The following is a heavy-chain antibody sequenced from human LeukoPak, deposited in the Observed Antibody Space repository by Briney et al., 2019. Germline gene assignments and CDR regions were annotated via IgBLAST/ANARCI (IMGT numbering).Heavy chain of an antibody. CDR1: GGSISSYY. J-gene: IGHJ2*01. V-gene: IGHV4-4*07. Sequence: SEILSLTCTVSGGSISSYYWSWIRQPAGKGLEWIGRIYTSGSTNYNSSLKSRVTMSVDPSKNQFSLKLSSATAADTAVYYCARETAAGYWYFDLWGRGTLVTVST. CDR3: ARETAAGYWYFDL. CDR2: IYTSGST. D-gene: IGHD6-25*01.